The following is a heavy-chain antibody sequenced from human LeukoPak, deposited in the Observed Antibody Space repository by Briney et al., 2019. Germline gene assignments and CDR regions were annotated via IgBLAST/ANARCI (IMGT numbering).Heavy chain of an antibody. CDR1: GGSFSGYY. J-gene: IGHJ5*02. V-gene: IGHV4-34*01. CDR3: ARRVRYSYGYNWFDP. CDR2: INHSGST. Sequence: PSETLSLTCAVYGGSFSGYYWSWVRQHPVKGLEWIGEINHSGSTNYNPSLKSRVTISVDTSKNQFSLKLSSVTAADTAVYYCARRVRYSYGYNWFDPCGQGTLVTVSS. D-gene: IGHD5-18*01.